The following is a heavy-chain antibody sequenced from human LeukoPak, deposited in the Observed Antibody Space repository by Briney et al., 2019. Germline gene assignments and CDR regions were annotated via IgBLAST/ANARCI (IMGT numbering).Heavy chain of an antibody. Sequence: GGSLRLSCAASGFIFSYFGMRWVRQAPGKGLEWVAVISYDGSKKYYADSVKGRFTISRDNSKNTLYLQMNSLRAEDTAVYYCARGQQPPNIYFFDYWGQGTLVTVSS. CDR3: ARGQQPPNIYFFDY. CDR2: ISYDGSKK. J-gene: IGHJ4*02. V-gene: IGHV3-30*03. CDR1: GFIFSYFG. D-gene: IGHD6-13*01.